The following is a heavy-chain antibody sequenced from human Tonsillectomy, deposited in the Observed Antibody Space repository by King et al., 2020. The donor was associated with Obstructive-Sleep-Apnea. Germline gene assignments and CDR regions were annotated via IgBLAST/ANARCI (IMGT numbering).Heavy chain of an antibody. CDR1: GGSISSYY. Sequence: VQLQESGPGLVKPSETLSLTCTVSGGSISSYYWSWIRQPPGKGLEWIGYIYYSGSTTYNPSLRSPVTIAVNTSKNQFSLELSFVTAADTAVYYCARVTRVAVAKYYFDYWGQGTLVTVSS. D-gene: IGHD6-19*01. V-gene: IGHV4-59*01. J-gene: IGHJ4*02. CDR3: ARVTRVAVAKYYFDY. CDR2: IYYSGST.